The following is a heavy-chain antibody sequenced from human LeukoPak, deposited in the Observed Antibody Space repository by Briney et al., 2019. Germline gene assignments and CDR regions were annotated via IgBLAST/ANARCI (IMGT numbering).Heavy chain of an antibody. J-gene: IGHJ6*02. Sequence: VASVKVSFKASGYTFTSYGISWVRQAPGQGLEWMGWISAYNGNTNYAQKLQGRVTMTTDTSTSTAYMELRSLRSDDTAVYYCARDRIHRLLGNGRYGMDVWGQGTTVTVSS. V-gene: IGHV1-18*01. D-gene: IGHD3-22*01. CDR1: GYTFTSYG. CDR2: ISAYNGNT. CDR3: ARDRIHRLLGNGRYGMDV.